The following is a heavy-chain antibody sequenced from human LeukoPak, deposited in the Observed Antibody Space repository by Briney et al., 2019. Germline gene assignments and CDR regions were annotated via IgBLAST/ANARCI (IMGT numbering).Heavy chain of an antibody. D-gene: IGHD6-19*01. CDR3: ARDLEAVAVDY. Sequence: ASVKVSCKASGGTFSSYAISWVRQAPGQGLEWMGGIIPIFGTANYAQKFQGRVTITADESTGTAYMELSSLRSEDTAVYYCARDLEAVAVDYWGQGTLVTVSS. CDR2: IIPIFGTA. J-gene: IGHJ4*02. V-gene: IGHV1-69*13. CDR1: GGTFSSYA.